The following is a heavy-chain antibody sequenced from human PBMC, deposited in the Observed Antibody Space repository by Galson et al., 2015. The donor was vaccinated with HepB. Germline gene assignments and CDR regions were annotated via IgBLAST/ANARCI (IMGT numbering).Heavy chain of an antibody. CDR3: ARKYYYDSSGHCLDVLDI. CDR2: ISGSGGST. CDR1: GFTFRSYA. V-gene: IGHV3-23*01. Sequence: SLRLSCAASGFTFRSYAMNWVRQAPGKGLEWVSAISGSGGSTSYADSVKGRFTISRDNSKNTLYLQMNSLRAEDTALYYCARKYYYDSSGHCLDVLDIWGQGTMVTVSS. D-gene: IGHD3-22*01. J-gene: IGHJ3*02.